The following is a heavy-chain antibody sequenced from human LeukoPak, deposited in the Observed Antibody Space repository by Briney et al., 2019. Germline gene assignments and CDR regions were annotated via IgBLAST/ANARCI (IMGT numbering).Heavy chain of an antibody. CDR1: GYTFTGYY. J-gene: IGHJ6*03. D-gene: IGHD4-23*01. V-gene: IGHV1-2*02. CDR3: ARGAGYAVVTPLYYYYMDV. CDR2: LNPNSGGT. Sequence: VASVKVSCKASGYTFTGYYMHWVRQAPGQGLEWMGWLNPNSGGTNYAQKFQGRVTMTRDTSISTAYMELSRLRSDDTAVYYCARGAGYAVVTPLYYYYMDVWGKGTTVTVSS.